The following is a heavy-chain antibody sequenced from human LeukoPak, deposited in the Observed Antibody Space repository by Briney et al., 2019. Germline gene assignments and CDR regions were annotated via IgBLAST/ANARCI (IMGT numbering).Heavy chain of an antibody. CDR2: INHSGST. CDR1: GGSFSGYY. D-gene: IGHD3-22*01. J-gene: IGHJ3*02. CDR3: ARGSSMIDAFDI. Sequence: PSETLSLTCAVYGGSFSGYYWSWIRQPPGKGLEWIGEINHSGSTNYNPSLKSRVTISVDTSKNQFSLKLSSVTAADTAVYYCARGSSMIDAFDIWGQGTMVTVSS. V-gene: IGHV4-34*01.